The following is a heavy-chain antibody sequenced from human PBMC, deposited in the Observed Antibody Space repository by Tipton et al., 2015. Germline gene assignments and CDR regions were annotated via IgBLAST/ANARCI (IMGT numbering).Heavy chain of an antibody. CDR3: ARIRGRYVMDY. D-gene: IGHD3-16*01. CDR2: ISDSGTT. Sequence: TLSLTCTVAGGSMSSYSWSWIRQSPGKGLEWIGYISDSGTTNYNPSLKSRVTISVDSSTNQFFLILSSVTAADTAVYYCARIRGRYVMDYWGQGTLVTVSS. J-gene: IGHJ4*02. CDR1: GGSMSSYS. V-gene: IGHV4-59*12.